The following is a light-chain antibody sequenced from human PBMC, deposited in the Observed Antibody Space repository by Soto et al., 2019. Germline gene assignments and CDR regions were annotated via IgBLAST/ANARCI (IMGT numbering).Light chain of an antibody. CDR3: QQRSNWPPWT. CDR2: DAS. V-gene: IGKV3-11*01. J-gene: IGKJ1*01. Sequence: DIVLTQSPGTLSLSPGERATLSCRASQSLSSSYLAWYQQKPGQAPRLLIYDASNRATGIPARFSGSGSGTDFTLTISSLEPEDFAVYYCQQRSNWPPWTFGQGTKVDIK. CDR1: QSLSSSY.